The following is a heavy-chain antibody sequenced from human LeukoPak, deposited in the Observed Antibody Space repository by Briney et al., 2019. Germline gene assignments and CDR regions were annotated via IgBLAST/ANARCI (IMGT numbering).Heavy chain of an antibody. CDR2: IKQDGSEK. V-gene: IGHV3-7*01. CDR1: GFTFSSYW. J-gene: IGHJ5*02. D-gene: IGHD3-3*01. Sequence: GGSLRLSCAASGFTFSSYWMSWVRQAPGKGLEWVANIKQDGSEKYYVDSVKGRFTISRDNAKNSLYLQMNSLRAEDMAVYYCARENVGPYDFWSGNYNWFDPWGQGTLVTVSS. CDR3: ARENVGPYDFWSGNYNWFDP.